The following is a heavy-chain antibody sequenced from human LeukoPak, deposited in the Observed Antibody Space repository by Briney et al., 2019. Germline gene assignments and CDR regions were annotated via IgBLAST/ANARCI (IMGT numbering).Heavy chain of an antibody. Sequence: GGSLRLSCGVSGSTFDDYGMNWVRQAPGKGLEWVSGINWNGGSTGYADSVKGRFTISRDNAKNSLYLQMNSLRAEDTALYYCARVYELREEDYYYYYMDVWGKGTTVTVSS. J-gene: IGHJ6*03. CDR1: GSTFDDYG. CDR3: ARVYELREEDYYYYYMDV. CDR2: INWNGGST. V-gene: IGHV3-20*04. D-gene: IGHD5/OR15-5a*01.